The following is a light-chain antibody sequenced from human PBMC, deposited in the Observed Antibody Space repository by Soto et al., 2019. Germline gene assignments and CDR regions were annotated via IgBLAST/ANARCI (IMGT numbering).Light chain of an antibody. CDR1: QSVSTY. V-gene: IGKV3-11*01. CDR2: DAS. Sequence: EIVLTQSPATLSLSPGERATLSCRASQSVSTYFASYQHKPGQPPRLLIYDASTRATGIPARSNGSGSGTDFTVTIRRRQSHDSAIYYCLQRSNWPSISFGEGTRLVIK. J-gene: IGKJ5*01. CDR3: LQRSNWPSIS.